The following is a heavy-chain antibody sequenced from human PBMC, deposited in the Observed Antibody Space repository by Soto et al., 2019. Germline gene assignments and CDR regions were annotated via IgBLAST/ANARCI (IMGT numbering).Heavy chain of an antibody. D-gene: IGHD6-13*01. J-gene: IGHJ6*02. CDR2: IGTAGDT. Sequence: PGRSLRLSCAASGFTFSSYDMHWVRQATGKGLEWVSAIGTAGDTYYPGSVKGRFTISRENAKNSLYLQMNSLRAGDTAVYYCARDAGSSRYGMDVWGQGTTVTVSS. CDR1: GFTFSSYD. CDR3: ARDAGSSRYGMDV. V-gene: IGHV3-13*01.